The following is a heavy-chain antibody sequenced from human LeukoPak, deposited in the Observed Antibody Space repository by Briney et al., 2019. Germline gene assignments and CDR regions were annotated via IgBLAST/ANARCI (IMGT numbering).Heavy chain of an antibody. D-gene: IGHD3-10*01. CDR2: IYSGGST. V-gene: IGHV3-66*01. Sequence: PGGSLRLSCVASGFSFNNAWMTWVRQAPGKGLEWVSVIYSGGSTYYADSVKGRFTISRDNSKNTLYLQMNSLRAEDTAVYYCARDLLHPGGGSGPFDYWGQGTLVTVSS. CDR3: ARDLLHPGGGSGPFDY. J-gene: IGHJ4*02. CDR1: GFSFNNAW.